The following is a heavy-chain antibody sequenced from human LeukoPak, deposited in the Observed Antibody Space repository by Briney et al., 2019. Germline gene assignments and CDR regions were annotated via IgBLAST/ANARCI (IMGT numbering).Heavy chain of an antibody. CDR3: ARGTILLWFGELLPDAFDI. CDR1: GGSISSGGYS. Sequence: PSETLSLTCAVSGGSISSGGYSWSWIRQPPGKGLEWIGSIYYSGSISYNPSLKSRVTISVDTSKNQFSLKLSSVTAADTAVYYCARGTILLWFGELLPDAFDIWGQGTMVTVSS. D-gene: IGHD3-10*01. V-gene: IGHV4-39*07. J-gene: IGHJ3*02. CDR2: IYYSGSI.